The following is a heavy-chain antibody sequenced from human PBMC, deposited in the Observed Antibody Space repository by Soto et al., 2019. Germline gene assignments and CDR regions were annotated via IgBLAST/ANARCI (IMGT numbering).Heavy chain of an antibody. J-gene: IGHJ6*03. CDR2: IYYSGST. D-gene: IGHD5-12*01. CDR1: GGSISSSSYY. V-gene: IGHV4-39*01. CDR3: ARHRGYSGYDSFLSYYYYMDV. Sequence: QLQLQESGPGLVKPSETLSLTCTVSGGSISSSSYYWGWIRQPPGKGLEWIGSIYYSGSTYYNPSLKRRVATTVDTSKNHYSLKLSSVTAADTAVYYCARHRGYSGYDSFLSYYYYMDVWGKGTTVTVSS.